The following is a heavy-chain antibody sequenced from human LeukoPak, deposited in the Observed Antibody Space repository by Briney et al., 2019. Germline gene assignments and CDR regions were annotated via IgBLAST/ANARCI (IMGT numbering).Heavy chain of an antibody. CDR2: IYPGDSAT. CDR3: ARRIAAAGTLDY. Sequence: KRGESLKISCKGSGYSFTSYWIGWVRQMPGKGLEWMGIIYPGDSATRYSPSFQGQVTISADKSISTACLQWSSLKASDTAMYYCARRIAAAGTLDYWGQGTLVTVSS. V-gene: IGHV5-51*01. CDR1: GYSFTSYW. D-gene: IGHD6-13*01. J-gene: IGHJ4*02.